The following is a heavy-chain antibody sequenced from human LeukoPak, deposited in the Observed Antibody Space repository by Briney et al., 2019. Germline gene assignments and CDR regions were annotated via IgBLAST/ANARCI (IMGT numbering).Heavy chain of an antibody. D-gene: IGHD3-10*01. V-gene: IGHV1-2*02. CDR2: INPNSGGT. Sequence: WASVKVSCKASGYTFTGYYMHWVRQAPGQGLEWMGWINPNSGGTNYAQKFQGRVTMTRDTSISTAYMVLSRLRSDDTAVYYCARRGGTTGSYGANYYYYYGMDVWGQGTTVTVSS. J-gene: IGHJ6*02. CDR1: GYTFTGYY. CDR3: ARRGGTTGSYGANYYYYYGMDV.